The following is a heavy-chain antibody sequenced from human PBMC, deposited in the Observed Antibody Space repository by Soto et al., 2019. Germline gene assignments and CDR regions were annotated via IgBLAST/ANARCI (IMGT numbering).Heavy chain of an antibody. V-gene: IGHV3-21*01. Sequence: GGSLRLSWAASVFTFSSYSMNWIRQAPGKGLEWVSSISTSSSYIYYADSVKGRFTISRDNAKNSLYLQMNSLRAEDTAVYYCARPSESDYSGWGNNSGFDYWG. J-gene: IGHJ4*01. D-gene: IGHD3-10*01. CDR3: ARPSESDYSGWGNNSGFDY. CDR2: ISTSSSYI. CDR1: VFTFSSYS.